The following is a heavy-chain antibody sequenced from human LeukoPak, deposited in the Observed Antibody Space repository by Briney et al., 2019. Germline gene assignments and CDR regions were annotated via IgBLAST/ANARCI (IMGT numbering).Heavy chain of an antibody. D-gene: IGHD2-15*01. CDR3: PRDGRGGRENWFDP. J-gene: IGHJ5*02. CDR1: GGTFSNYA. Sequence: SVKVSCKASGGTFSNYAFSWVRQAPGQGLEWMGRILLIFGTTNYAQNFQGRVTITADKYTSTVYMELSSLRSEDTAVYYCPRDGRGGRENWFDPWGQGTLVTVSS. CDR2: ILLIFGTT. V-gene: IGHV1-69*06.